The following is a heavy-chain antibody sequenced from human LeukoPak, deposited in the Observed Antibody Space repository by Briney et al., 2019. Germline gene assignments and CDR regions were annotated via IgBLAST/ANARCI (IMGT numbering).Heavy chain of an antibody. D-gene: IGHD5-18*01. V-gene: IGHV4-4*02. CDR3: ARGFQYSYGYGGHYYYYYMDV. Sequence: KASETLSLTCAVSGGSISSSNWWSWVRQPPGKGLEWIGEIYHSGSTNYNPSLKSRVTISVDKSKNQFSLKLSSVTAADTAVYYCARGFQYSYGYGGHYYYYYMDVWGEGTTVTVSS. CDR1: GGSISSSNW. CDR2: IYHSGST. J-gene: IGHJ6*03.